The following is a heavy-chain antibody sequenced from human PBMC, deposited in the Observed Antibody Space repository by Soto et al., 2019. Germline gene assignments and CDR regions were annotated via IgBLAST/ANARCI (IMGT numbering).Heavy chain of an antibody. CDR3: ARIAPAVATET. D-gene: IGHD5-12*01. J-gene: IGHJ5*02. V-gene: IGHV2-26*01. CDR2: IFSNDEK. CDR1: GFSLSNARMG. Sequence: QVTLKESGPVLVKPTETLTLTCTVSGFSLSNARMGVSWIRQPPGKALEWLAHIFSNDEKSYSTSLKSRLTISKDPSKGQVALTMTNMDPVDTATYYCARIAPAVATETWGQGTLVTVSS.